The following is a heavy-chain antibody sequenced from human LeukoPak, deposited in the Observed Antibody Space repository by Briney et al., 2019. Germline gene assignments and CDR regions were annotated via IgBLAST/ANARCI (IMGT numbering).Heavy chain of an antibody. V-gene: IGHV4-30-4*01. Sequence: KSSETLSLTGTVSGGPISSGDYYWSWIRKPPGKGLKWIGYIYYSGSTYYNPSLKSRVTISVDTSKNQSSLKLSSVTAADTAVYYCARRYSSSWFDAFDIWGQGTMVTVSS. CDR2: IYYSGST. CDR3: ARRYSSSWFDAFDI. CDR1: GGPISSGDYY. J-gene: IGHJ3*02. D-gene: IGHD6-13*01.